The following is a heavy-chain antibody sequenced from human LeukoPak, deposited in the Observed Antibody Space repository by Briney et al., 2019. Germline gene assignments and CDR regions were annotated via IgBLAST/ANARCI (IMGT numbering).Heavy chain of an antibody. Sequence: GGSLRLSCAASGFTFSSYWMSWVRQAPGKGLEWVANIKQDGSEKYYVDSVKGRFTISRGNAKNSLYLQMNSLRAEDTAVYYCARDWGDTIFGVSCWFDPWGQGTLVTVSS. CDR3: ARDWGDTIFGVSCWFDP. V-gene: IGHV3-7*01. CDR2: IKQDGSEK. CDR1: GFTFSSYW. J-gene: IGHJ5*02. D-gene: IGHD3-3*01.